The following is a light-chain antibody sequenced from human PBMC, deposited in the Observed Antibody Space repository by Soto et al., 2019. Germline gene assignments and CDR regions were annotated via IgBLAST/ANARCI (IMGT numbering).Light chain of an antibody. CDR3: QQYGNLPLS. CDR1: QDINIY. CDR2: DAS. Sequence: DIQMTQSPSSLSAFVGDRVTITCQASQDINIYLNWYQQRPGKAPKLLIYDASNLATGVPSRFSGGGYETDFTFTISSLQPEDTATYYCQQYGNLPLSFGGGTKVEIK. J-gene: IGKJ4*01. V-gene: IGKV1-33*01.